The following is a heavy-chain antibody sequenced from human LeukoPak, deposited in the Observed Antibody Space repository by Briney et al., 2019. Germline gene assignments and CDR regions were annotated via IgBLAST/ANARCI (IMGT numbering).Heavy chain of an antibody. CDR2: ITNSGGST. CDR1: GFAFSSYS. Sequence: PGGSQRLSCAASGFAFSSYSMSWVRQAPGKGLGWVSAITNSGGSTYYADSVKGRFTISRDNSKNTLYLQMNSLRAEDTAVYYCATGVSRGQYYYDSSGSGGQGTLVTVSS. CDR3: ATGVSRGQYYYDSSGS. V-gene: IGHV3-23*01. J-gene: IGHJ4*02. D-gene: IGHD3-22*01.